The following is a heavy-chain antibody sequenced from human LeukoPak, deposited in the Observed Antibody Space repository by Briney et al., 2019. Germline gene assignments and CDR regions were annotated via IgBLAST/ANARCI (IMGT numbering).Heavy chain of an antibody. J-gene: IGHJ3*02. CDR3: ARFLIAAAGTVAFDI. Sequence: GASVKVSCKASGYTFTSYDINWVRQATGQGLEWMGWMNPNSGNTGYAQKFQGRVTMTRNTPISTAYMELSSLRSEDTAVYYCARFLIAAAGTVAFDIWGQGTMVTVSS. CDR2: MNPNSGNT. CDR1: GYTFTSYD. D-gene: IGHD6-13*01. V-gene: IGHV1-8*01.